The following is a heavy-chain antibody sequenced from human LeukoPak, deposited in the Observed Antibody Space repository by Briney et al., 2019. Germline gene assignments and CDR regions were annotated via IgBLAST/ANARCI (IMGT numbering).Heavy chain of an antibody. CDR3: ARSPAY. V-gene: IGHV4-38-2*01. J-gene: IGHJ4*02. Sequence: PSETLSLTCDVSGYSISSAYYWGWIRQPPGKGLEWIGSIYHSGNTYYNTSLKSRITISANTSKNQFFLKLSSVTAADTTVYYCARSPAYWGQGTLVTVSS. CDR2: IYHSGNT. CDR1: GYSISSAYY.